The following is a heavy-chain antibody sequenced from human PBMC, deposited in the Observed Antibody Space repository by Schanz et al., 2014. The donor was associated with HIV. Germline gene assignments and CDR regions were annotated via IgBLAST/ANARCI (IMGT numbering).Heavy chain of an antibody. CDR1: GSTFSSYW. V-gene: IGHV3-7*01. CDR2: MNQDGSRK. J-gene: IGHJ6*02. D-gene: IGHD3-3*01. Sequence: EVQLVESGGGLVQPGGSLRLSCAASGSTFSSYWMHWVRQAPGKGLVWVANMNQDGSRKYYVDSVKGRFTISRDNAANSLFLQMNSLRAEDTAVYFCTRGRFLERGGMDVWGQGTAVTVSS. CDR3: TRGRFLERGGMDV.